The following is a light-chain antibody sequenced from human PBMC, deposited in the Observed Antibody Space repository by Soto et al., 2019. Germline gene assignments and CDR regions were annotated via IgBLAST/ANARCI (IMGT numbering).Light chain of an antibody. Sequence: DIQMTQSPSSVSASVGARVTFTCRASQHISSWLAWYQQKPGKAPKLLIAAASILQSGVPSRFSGSGYGTDFTLTISSLQPEDFATYFCQQANTFPFTFGPGTILEIK. CDR1: QHISSW. J-gene: IGKJ3*01. V-gene: IGKV1-12*02. CDR2: AAS. CDR3: QQANTFPFT.